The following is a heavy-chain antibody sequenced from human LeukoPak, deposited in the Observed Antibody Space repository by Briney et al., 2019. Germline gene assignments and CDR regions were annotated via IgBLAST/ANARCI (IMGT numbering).Heavy chain of an antibody. V-gene: IGHV3-30*02. CDR2: IRYDGSNK. CDR3: AKEGEWELLGGFDY. Sequence: GGSLRLSCAASGFTFSSYGMHWVRQAPGKGLEWVAFIRYDGSNKYYADSVKGRFTISRDNSKNTLYLQMNSLRAEDTAVYYCAKEGEWELLGGFDYWGQGTLVTVSS. CDR1: GFTFSSYG. D-gene: IGHD1-26*01. J-gene: IGHJ4*02.